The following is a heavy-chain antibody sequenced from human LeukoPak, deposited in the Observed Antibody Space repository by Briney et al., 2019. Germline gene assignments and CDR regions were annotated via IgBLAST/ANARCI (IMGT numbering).Heavy chain of an antibody. J-gene: IGHJ4*02. D-gene: IGHD3-22*01. V-gene: IGHV4-34*01. Sequence: SETLSLTCAVYGGSFSGYYWSWIRQPPGKGLEWIGEINHSGSTNYNPSLKSRVTISVDTSKNQFSLKLSSVTAADTAVYYCARPEYYYDSSGYSNWGQGTLVTVSS. CDR3: ARPEYYYDSSGYSN. CDR1: GGSFSGYY. CDR2: INHSGST.